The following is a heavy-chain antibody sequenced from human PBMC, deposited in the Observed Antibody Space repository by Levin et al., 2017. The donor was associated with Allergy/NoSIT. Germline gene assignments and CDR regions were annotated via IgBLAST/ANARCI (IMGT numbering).Heavy chain of an antibody. CDR3: ARDHRGTFDY. D-gene: IGHD1-26*01. J-gene: IGHJ4*02. CDR2: IKQDGSEK. V-gene: IGHV3-7*03. CDR1: GFTFSSYW. Sequence: PGGSLRLSCAVSGFTFSSYWMSWVRQAPGKGLEWVANIKQDGSEKHYVDSVKGRLTISRDNAKNSLYLQMNSLRAEDTAVYYCARDHRGTFDYWGQGTLVTVSS.